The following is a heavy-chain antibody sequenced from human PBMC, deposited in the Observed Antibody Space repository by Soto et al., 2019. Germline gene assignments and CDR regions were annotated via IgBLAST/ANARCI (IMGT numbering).Heavy chain of an antibody. J-gene: IGHJ5*02. V-gene: IGHV4-59*01. CDR1: GGSISSYY. D-gene: IGHD1-1*01. CDR2: IYYSGST. Sequence: QVQLQESGPGLVKPSETLSLTCTVSGGSISSYYWSWIRQSPGKGLEWIGYIYYSGSTNYNPSLKSRVTISVDTSKNQSSLKLSSVTAADTAVYYCAREVRQYNWFDPWGQGTLVTVSS. CDR3: AREVRQYNWFDP.